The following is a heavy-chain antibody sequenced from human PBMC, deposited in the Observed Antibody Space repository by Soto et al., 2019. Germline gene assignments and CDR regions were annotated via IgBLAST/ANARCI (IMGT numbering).Heavy chain of an antibody. V-gene: IGHV4-31*03. J-gene: IGHJ5*02. CDR2: IFYTGTT. D-gene: IGHD3-22*01. CDR3: ARVGPWVPYYYDSSPYTFENWFDP. CDR1: GGSISGANNY. Sequence: LSLTCSVSGGSISGANNYWNWIRQHPGKGLEWIGYIFYTGTTYYNPSLKSRVTMSVDTSENKFSLILNSVTAADTAVYYCARVGPWVPYYYDSSPYTFENWFDPWGQGTLVTVSS.